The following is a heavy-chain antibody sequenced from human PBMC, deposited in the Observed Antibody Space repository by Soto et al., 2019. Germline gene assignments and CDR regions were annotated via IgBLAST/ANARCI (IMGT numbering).Heavy chain of an antibody. CDR3: ARDWGSVRYSSSYVDY. V-gene: IGHV4-30-4*01. J-gene: IGHJ4*02. CDR2: IYYSGST. D-gene: IGHD6-6*01. Sequence: QVQLQESGPGLVKPSQTLSLTCTVSGGSISSGDYYWSWIRQPPGKGLEWIGYIYYSGSTYYNPYLKSQVTISVDPSKNQFSLRLSSVTAADTGVYYCARDWGSVRYSSSYVDYWGQGTLFTVSS. CDR1: GGSISSGDYY.